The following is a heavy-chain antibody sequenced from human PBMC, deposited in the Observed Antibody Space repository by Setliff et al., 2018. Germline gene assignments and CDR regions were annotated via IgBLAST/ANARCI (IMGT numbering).Heavy chain of an antibody. J-gene: IGHJ3*02. D-gene: IGHD6-6*01. CDR1: GGTFSSYA. CDR3: TSSSSPRGGAFDI. V-gene: IGHV7-4-1*02. CDR2: INTNTGNP. Sequence: ASVKVSCKASGGTFSSYAISWVRQAPGQGLEWMGGINTNTGNPTYAQGFTGRFVFSLDTSVSTAYLQISSLKAEDTAVYYCTSSSSPRGGAFDIWGQGTMVTVSS.